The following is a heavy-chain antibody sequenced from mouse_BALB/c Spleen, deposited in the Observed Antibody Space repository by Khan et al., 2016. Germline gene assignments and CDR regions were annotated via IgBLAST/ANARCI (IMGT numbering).Heavy chain of an antibody. CDR3: AREGITTVVTKGLDY. D-gene: IGHD1-1*01. J-gene: IGHJ2*01. CDR2: IDPYNGDT. Sequence: VQLQQSGPELVKPGASVKVSCKASAYAFTSYNMFWVKQSHGKSLEWIGYIDPYNGDTNYNQNFKGKATLTVAQSSSTAYMHLNSLTSEDSAVYYCAREGITTVVTKGLDYWGQGTTLTVSS. CDR1: AYAFTSYN. V-gene: IGHV1S135*01.